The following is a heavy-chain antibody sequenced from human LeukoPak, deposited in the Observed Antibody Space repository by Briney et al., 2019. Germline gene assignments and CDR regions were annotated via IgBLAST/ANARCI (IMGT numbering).Heavy chain of an antibody. D-gene: IGHD6-19*01. CDR3: AKASSGWYYFDY. J-gene: IGHJ4*02. CDR1: GFTFSSYG. CDR2: ISYDGSNK. Sequence: GGSLRLSCAASGFTFSSYGLHWVRQAPGKGLEWVAVISYDGSNKYYADSVKGRLTISRDNSKNTLYLQMNSLRAEDTAVYYCAKASSGWYYFDYWGQGTLVTVSS. V-gene: IGHV3-30*18.